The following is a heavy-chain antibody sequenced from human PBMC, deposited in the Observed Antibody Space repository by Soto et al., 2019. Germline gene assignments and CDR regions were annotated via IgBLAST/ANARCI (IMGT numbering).Heavy chain of an antibody. CDR1: GFTFDDYA. V-gene: IGHV3-9*01. CDR3: AKFGGVYDY. J-gene: IGHJ4*02. CDR2: ISWNSGSI. D-gene: IGHD6-13*01. Sequence: EVQLVESGGGLVQPGRSLRLSCAASGFTFDDYAMHWVRQAPGKGLEWVSGISWNSGSIGYADSVKGRFTISRDNAKNSLYLQMNSLRAEDTALYYCAKFGGVYDYWGQGTLVTVSS.